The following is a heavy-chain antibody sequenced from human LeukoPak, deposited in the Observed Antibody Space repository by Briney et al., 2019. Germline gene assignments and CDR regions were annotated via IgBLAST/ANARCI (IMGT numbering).Heavy chain of an antibody. CDR2: IYYSGST. CDR1: GGSISSGGYY. Sequence: TLSLTCTVSGGSISSGGYYWSWIRQHPGKGLEWIGYIYYSGSTYYNPSLKSRVTISVDTSKNQFSLKLSSVTAADTAVYYCARELSSIAARPIDYWGQGTLVTVSS. V-gene: IGHV4-31*03. CDR3: ARELSSIAARPIDY. D-gene: IGHD6-6*01. J-gene: IGHJ4*02.